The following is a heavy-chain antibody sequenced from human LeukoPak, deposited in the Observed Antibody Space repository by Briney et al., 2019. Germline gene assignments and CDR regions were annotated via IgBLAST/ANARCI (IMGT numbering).Heavy chain of an antibody. V-gene: IGHV4-59*01. D-gene: IGHD5-18*01. CDR1: GGSISSYY. CDR2: IYYSGST. Sequence: SETLSLTCTVSGGSISSYYWSWIGQPPGKGVEWIGDIYYSGSTNDNPSLKRGVTISVDKCKNKFSLKRSYVAAADTAVYYCARASGYSYGYRWGYYYYMDVWGKGTTVTVSS. CDR3: ARASGYSYGYRWGYYYYMDV. J-gene: IGHJ6*03.